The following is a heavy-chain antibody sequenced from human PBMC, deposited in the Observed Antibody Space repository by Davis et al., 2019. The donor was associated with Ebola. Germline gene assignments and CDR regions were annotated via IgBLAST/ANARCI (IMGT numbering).Heavy chain of an antibody. CDR3: AKSKGGSFFDY. D-gene: IGHD1-26*01. J-gene: IGHJ4*02. CDR2: IWYDGSNK. V-gene: IGHV3-30*02. CDR1: GFTFSSYG. Sequence: GGSLRLSCAASGFTFSSYGMHWVRQAPGKGLEWVAVIWYDGSNKYYADSVKGRFTISRDNSKNTLYLQMNSLRAEDTAVYYCAKSKGGSFFDYWGQGTLVTVSS.